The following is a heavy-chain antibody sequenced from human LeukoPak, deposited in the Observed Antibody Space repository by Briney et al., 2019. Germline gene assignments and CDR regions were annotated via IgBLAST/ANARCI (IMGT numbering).Heavy chain of an antibody. J-gene: IGHJ3*02. CDR2: ISYDGSNK. V-gene: IGHV3-30*04. Sequence: GRSLRLSCTASGFTFSSYAMHWVRQAPGKGLEWVAVISYDGSNKYYADSVKGRFTISRDNSKNTLYLQMYSLRAEDTAVYYCASGRAFDIWGQGTMVTVSS. CDR3: ASGRAFDI. CDR1: GFTFSSYA.